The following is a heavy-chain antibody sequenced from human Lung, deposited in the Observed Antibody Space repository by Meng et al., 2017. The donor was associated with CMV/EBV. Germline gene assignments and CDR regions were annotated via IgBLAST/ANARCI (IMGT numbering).Heavy chain of an antibody. CDR1: GGSINSVGYY. D-gene: IGHD6-13*01. CDR3: ARSVGCSSTYCYTYTSSWYPDD. Sequence: TLSLXXTVSGGSINSVGYYWTWIRQHPGKGLEWIGYIYYSGGTNYNPSLQSRVTISVDTSRNQFSLKLSSVTAADTAMYYCARSVGCSSTYCYTYTSSWYPDDWGTRTXVPVAS. V-gene: IGHV4-31*03. CDR2: IYYSGGT. J-gene: IGHJ4*01.